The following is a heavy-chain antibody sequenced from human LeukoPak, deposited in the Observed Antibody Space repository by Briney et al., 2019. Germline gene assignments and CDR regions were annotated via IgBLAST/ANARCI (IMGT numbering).Heavy chain of an antibody. CDR2: VYHSGVT. J-gene: IGHJ5*02. D-gene: IGHD6-19*01. V-gene: IGHV4-38-2*02. Sequence: SETLSLTCTVSGYSISSGYYLGWIRQPPGKGLEWIGSVYHSGVTYYNPSLKSRVSLSADTSKNQISLKLSSVTAADTAFYYCARGTEKIIAVAGTWGQGTLVTASS. CDR3: ARGTEKIIAVAGT. CDR1: GYSISSGYY.